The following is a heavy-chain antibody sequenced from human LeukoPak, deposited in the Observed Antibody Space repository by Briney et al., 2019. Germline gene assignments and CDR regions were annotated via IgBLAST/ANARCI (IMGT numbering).Heavy chain of an antibody. Sequence: SGGSLRLSCAASGFTFSSYGMSWVRQAPGKGLEWVSAISGSGGSTYYADSVKGRFTISRDNSKNTLYLQMNSLRAEDTAVYYCAKERGSGWYSHYMDVWGKGTTVTISS. CDR3: AKERGSGWYSHYMDV. J-gene: IGHJ6*03. D-gene: IGHD6-19*01. CDR1: GFTFSSYG. CDR2: ISGSGGST. V-gene: IGHV3-23*01.